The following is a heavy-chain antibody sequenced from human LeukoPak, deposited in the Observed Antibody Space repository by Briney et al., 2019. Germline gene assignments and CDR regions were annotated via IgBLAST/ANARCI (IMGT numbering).Heavy chain of an antibody. J-gene: IGHJ4*02. V-gene: IGHV4-59*01. CDR2: IYHSDNT. CDR3: ARQPSGSFNFDY. Sequence: PSETLSLTCTVSGGSISSYYWSWIRQPPGKGLEWIGYIYHSDNTNYNPSLKSRVTISEDTSKNQFSLKLSSVTAADTAVYYCARQPSGSFNFDYWGQGILVTVSS. D-gene: IGHD1-26*01. CDR1: GGSISSYY.